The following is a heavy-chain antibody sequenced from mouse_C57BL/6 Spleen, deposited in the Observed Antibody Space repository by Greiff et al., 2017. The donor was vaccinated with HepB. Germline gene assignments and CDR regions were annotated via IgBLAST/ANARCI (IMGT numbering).Heavy chain of an antibody. D-gene: IGHD1-1*01. J-gene: IGHJ1*03. V-gene: IGHV1-82*01. CDR2: IYPGDGDT. CDR1: GYAFSSSW. Sequence: QVQLQQSGPELVKPGASVKISCKASGYAFSSSWMNWVKQRPGKGLEWIGRIYPGDGDTNYNGKFKGKATLTADKSSSTAYMQLSSLTSEDSAVYFCARKGFTTVYFDVWGTGTTVTVSS. CDR3: ARKGFTTVYFDV.